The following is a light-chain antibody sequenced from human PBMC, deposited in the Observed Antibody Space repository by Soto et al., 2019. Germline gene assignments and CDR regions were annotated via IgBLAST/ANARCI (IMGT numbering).Light chain of an antibody. Sequence: QSALTQPPSASGPPGQSVTISCTGTSSDVGGYNYVSWYQQHPGKAPKLMIFEVSKRPSGVPDRFSGSKSSNTASLTVSGLQAEDEADYYCSSYAGSNNLVFGGGTKLTVL. V-gene: IGLV2-8*01. CDR2: EVS. CDR3: SSYAGSNNLV. CDR1: SSDVGGYNY. J-gene: IGLJ2*01.